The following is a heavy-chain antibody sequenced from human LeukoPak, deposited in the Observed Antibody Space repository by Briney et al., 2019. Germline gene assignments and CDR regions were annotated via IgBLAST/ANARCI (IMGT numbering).Heavy chain of an antibody. V-gene: IGHV4-61*02. J-gene: IGHJ6*03. CDR1: GGSVNSGRYY. CDR3: ARGVVTDDYYMGV. CDR2: LYTNDNT. Sequence: PSQTLSLTCTVSGGSVNSGRYYWTWIRQPAGKGLEWIGRLYTNDNTNYNPSLESRVSISLDTSKSQFYLQLTSVTAADTAVYFCARGVVTDDYYMGVWGKGITVTVSS. D-gene: IGHD2-21*02.